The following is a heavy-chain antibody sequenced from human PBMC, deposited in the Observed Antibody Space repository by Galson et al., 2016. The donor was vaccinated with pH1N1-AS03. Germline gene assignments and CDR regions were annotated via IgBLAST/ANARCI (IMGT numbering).Heavy chain of an antibody. CDR1: GFTFSKTG. Sequence: SLRLSCAASGFTFSKTGMNWVRQAPGKGPEWVSSIDEGGSHPYSADSLQGRFTISRDNTKNSLFLHMNSLRADDTAVYYCARGWYDIWTGYLVDPFDYWGQGALVIVSS. J-gene: IGHJ4*02. V-gene: IGHV3-21*04. D-gene: IGHD3-9*01. CDR3: ARGWYDIWTGYLVDPFDY. CDR2: IDEGGSHP.